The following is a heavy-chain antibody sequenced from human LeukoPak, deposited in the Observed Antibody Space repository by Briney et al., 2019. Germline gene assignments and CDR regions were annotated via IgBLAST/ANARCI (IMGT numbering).Heavy chain of an antibody. D-gene: IGHD4-11*01. CDR3: IVQKPGLRAFDI. V-gene: IGHV6-1*01. J-gene: IGHJ3*02. Sequence: KPSQTLSLTCAISGASVSRKSAAGAWIRQSPSRGLEWLGRTYYRSKWFNEYAVSVKSRITINPDTSKNQVSLQLSSVTPEDTAVYACIVQKPGLRAFDIWGQGTMVTVSS. CDR1: GASVSRKSAA. CDR2: TYYRSKWFN.